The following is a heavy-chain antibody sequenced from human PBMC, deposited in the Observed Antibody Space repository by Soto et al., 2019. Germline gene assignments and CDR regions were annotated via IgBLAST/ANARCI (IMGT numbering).Heavy chain of an antibody. V-gene: IGHV1-69*13. CDR1: GGTFSSYA. J-gene: IGHJ6*02. CDR2: NIPIFGTA. CDR3: ARVYFFWSGYYTGLYYYYGMDV. Sequence: GASVKVSCKASGGTFSSYAISWVRQAPGQGLEWMGGNIPIFGTANYAQKFQGRVTITADESTSPAYRELSSLRSEDTAVYYCARVYFFWSGYYTGLYYYYGMDVWGQGTTVTVSS. D-gene: IGHD3-3*01.